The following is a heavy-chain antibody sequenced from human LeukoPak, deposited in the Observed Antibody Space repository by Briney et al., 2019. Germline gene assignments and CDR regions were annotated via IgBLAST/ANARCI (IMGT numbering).Heavy chain of an antibody. D-gene: IGHD6-19*01. CDR1: GYTFTSYD. CDR3: ARDMAAVAGQGYECFDY. Sequence: GASVKVSCKASGYTFTSYDINWVRQAPGQGLEWMGWMNPNSGNTGYAQKFQGRVTMTRNTSISTAYMELSSLRSEDTAVYYCARDMAAVAGQGYECFDYWGQGTLVTVSS. CDR2: MNPNSGNT. J-gene: IGHJ4*02. V-gene: IGHV1-8*01.